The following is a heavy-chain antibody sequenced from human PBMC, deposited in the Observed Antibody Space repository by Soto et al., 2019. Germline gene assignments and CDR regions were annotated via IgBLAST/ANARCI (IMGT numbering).Heavy chain of an antibody. CDR2: ISSSSNYI. V-gene: IGHV3-21*01. D-gene: IGHD1-26*01. CDR3: ARDLVGATI. CDR1: GFTFSSYS. Sequence: VQLVESGGGLVKPGGSLRLSCAASGFTFSSYSMNWVRQAPGKGLEWVSSISSSSNYIYYADSMKGRFTISRDNAKNSLYLQMNSLRAEDTAVYYCARDLVGATIWGQGTLVTVSS. J-gene: IGHJ4*02.